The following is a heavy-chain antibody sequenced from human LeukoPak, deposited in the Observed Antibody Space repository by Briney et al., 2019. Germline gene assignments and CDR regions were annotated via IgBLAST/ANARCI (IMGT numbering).Heavy chain of an antibody. D-gene: IGHD1-14*01. J-gene: IGHJ4*02. V-gene: IGHV2-5*02. Sequence: SGPTLVNPTQTLTLTCTFSGFSLTTSGVGVGWMRQPPGKALEWLALIYWDDDERYSPSLKSRLTITKDTSKNQVVLTMTNMDPVDTATYYCGHSRQPRVLDYWGQGTLVTVSS. CDR2: IYWDDDE. CDR1: GFSLTTSGVG. CDR3: GHSRQPRVLDY.